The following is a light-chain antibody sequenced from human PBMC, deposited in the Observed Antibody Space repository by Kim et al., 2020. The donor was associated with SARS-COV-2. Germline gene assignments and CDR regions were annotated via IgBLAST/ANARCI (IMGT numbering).Light chain of an antibody. CDR3: HQYGSSPRT. V-gene: IGKV3-20*01. CDR2: GAS. Sequence: EIVLTQSPGTLSLSPGERVTLSCRASQSVSSSYLAWYQQKPGQAPGLLIYGASSRAAGIPDRFSGSGSGTDFSLTISRLEPEDFAVYYCHQYGSSPRTFGQGTKVDIK. CDR1: QSVSSSY. J-gene: IGKJ1*01.